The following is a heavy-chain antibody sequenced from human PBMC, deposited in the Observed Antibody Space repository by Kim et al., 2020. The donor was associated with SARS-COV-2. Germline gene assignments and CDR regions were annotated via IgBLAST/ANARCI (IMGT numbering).Heavy chain of an antibody. V-gene: IGHV4-4*02. CDR3: ARRDGSGSYYSRIFDY. D-gene: IGHD3-10*01. CDR1: GGSISSSNW. Sequence: SETLSLTCAVSGGSISSSNWWSWVRQPPGKGLEWIGEIYHSGSTNYNPSLKSRVTISVDKSKNQFSLKLSSVTAADTAVYYCARRDGSGSYYSRIFDYWVQGTLVTVSS. J-gene: IGHJ4*02. CDR2: IYHSGST.